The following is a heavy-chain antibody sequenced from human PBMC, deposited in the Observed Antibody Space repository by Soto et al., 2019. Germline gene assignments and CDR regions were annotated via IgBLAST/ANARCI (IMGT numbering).Heavy chain of an antibody. D-gene: IGHD2-15*01. CDR2: TGSGTGPG. J-gene: IGHJ4*02. V-gene: IGHV1-69*06. CDR3: ARRDSGGFYRFFDS. Sequence: QVQLVQSGTEVKKPGSSVKVSCKASGGSLSTNPISWVRQAPGQGLEWMGGTGSGTGPGNHAQKFQGRLTVTADKCTSRVCMELTSLSSKDTAVYYCARRDSGGFYRFFDSWGQGTLVTVSS. CDR1: GGSLSTNP.